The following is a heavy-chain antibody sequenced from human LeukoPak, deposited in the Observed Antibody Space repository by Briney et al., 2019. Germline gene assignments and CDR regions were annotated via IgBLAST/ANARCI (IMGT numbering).Heavy chain of an antibody. CDR2: ISYDGSNK. J-gene: IGHJ4*02. V-gene: IGHV3-30*18. CDR3: ANEAYCGGDCYPSLDY. CDR1: GFTFSSYG. Sequence: GGSLRLSCAASGFTFSSYGMHWVRQAPGKGLEGVAVISYDGSNKYYADSVKGRFTISRDNSKNTLYLKMNSLRAEDTAVYYCANEAYCGGDCYPSLDYWGQGTLVTVSS. D-gene: IGHD2-21*02.